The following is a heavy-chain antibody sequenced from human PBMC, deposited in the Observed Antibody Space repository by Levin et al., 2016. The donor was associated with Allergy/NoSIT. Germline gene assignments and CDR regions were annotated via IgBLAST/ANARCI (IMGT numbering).Heavy chain of an antibody. CDR1: GHSITSSF. D-gene: IGHD3/OR15-3a*01. CDR2: IHYSGNI. CDR3: ARMDRTGSYFFDQ. J-gene: IGHJ4*02. Sequence: SETLSLTCTVSGHSITSSFWSWIRQPPGKGLEWIGYIHYSGNIKYSPALRSRVTTSVDTSRNQIFLRLTSVTAADTAMYYCARMDRTGSYFFDQWGQGTLVTVSS. V-gene: IGHV4-59*01.